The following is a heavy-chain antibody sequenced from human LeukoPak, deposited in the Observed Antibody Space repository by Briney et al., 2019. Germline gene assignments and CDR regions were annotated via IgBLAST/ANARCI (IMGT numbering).Heavy chain of an antibody. CDR3: ASQSYARFDP. CDR2: IQPDGSEQ. V-gene: IGHV3-7*01. J-gene: IGHJ5*02. Sequence: GGTLRLSCAASGFTFSSKWMSWVRQAPGKGLEWVGNIQPDGSEQYPVDSVKGRFTISRDNARNSLFLQMNSLRVEDTAVYYCASQSYARFDPWGQGTLVTVSS. D-gene: IGHD3-16*01. CDR1: GFTFSSKW.